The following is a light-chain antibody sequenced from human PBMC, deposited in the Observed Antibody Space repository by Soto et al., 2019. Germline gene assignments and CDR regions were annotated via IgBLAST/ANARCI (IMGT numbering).Light chain of an antibody. J-gene: IGLJ3*02. CDR3: SSYVGNNNLV. CDR1: SSDVGGYNF. Sequence: QSVLTQPPSASGSPGQSVTISCTGTSSDVGGYNFVSWYQQHPGKAPKLVIYGVNKRPSGVPDRFSGSKSGNTASLTVSGLQAEDEADYYCSSYVGNNNLVFGGGTKVTVL. V-gene: IGLV2-8*01. CDR2: GVN.